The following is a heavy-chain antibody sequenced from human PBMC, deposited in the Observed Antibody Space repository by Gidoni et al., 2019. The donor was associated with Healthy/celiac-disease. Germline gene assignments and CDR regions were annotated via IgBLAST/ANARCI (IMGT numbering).Heavy chain of an antibody. Sequence: QVQLVQSGAEVKKPGASVKVSCKASGYTFHSYYMHWVRQAPGQGLEWMGIINPSGGSTSYAQKFQGRVTMNRDTSTSTVYMELSSLRSEETAVYYCARGAHLLMGEATNLDAFDIWGQGTMVTVSS. CDR3: ARGAHLLMGEATNLDAFDI. D-gene: IGHD3-16*01. CDR2: INPSGGST. V-gene: IGHV1-46*02. CDR1: GYTFHSYY. J-gene: IGHJ3*02.